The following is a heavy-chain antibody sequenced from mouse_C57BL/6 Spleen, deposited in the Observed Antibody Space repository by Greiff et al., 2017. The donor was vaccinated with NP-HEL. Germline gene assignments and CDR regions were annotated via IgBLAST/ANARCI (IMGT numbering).Heavy chain of an antibody. CDR1: GFSLTSYG. D-gene: IGHD2-2*01. J-gene: IGHJ3*01. CDR3: AKWDGCDASFDY. V-gene: IGHV2-3*01. CDR2: IWGDGST. Sequence: QVQLKESGPGLVAPSQCLSISCTVSGFSLTSYGVSWVRQPPGKGLEWLGVIWGDGSTNSHSAPISRLSISKDDSKSQVYLKLNSLQTDDTATYYCAKWDGCDASFDYWGQGTLVTVSA.